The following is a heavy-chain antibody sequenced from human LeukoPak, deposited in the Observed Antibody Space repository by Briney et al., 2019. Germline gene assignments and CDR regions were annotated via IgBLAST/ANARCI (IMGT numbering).Heavy chain of an antibody. D-gene: IGHD3-10*01. CDR3: ARTSARGAQFDY. V-gene: IGHV4-4*07. CDR2: IYASGST. J-gene: IGHJ4*02. CDR1: GGSISNYY. Sequence: SETLSLTCTVSGGSISNYYWSGIRQPAGMGLEWIGRIYASGSTNYNPSLKSRVTMSVDTSNNQFSLNLSSVTAADTAVYYCARTSARGAQFDYWGQGTLVTVSS.